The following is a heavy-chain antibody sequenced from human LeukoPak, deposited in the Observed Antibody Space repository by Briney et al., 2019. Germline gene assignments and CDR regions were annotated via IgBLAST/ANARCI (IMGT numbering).Heavy chain of an antibody. CDR3: ASHPGYSSGWTPTLAFDI. J-gene: IGHJ3*02. CDR1: GYSFTSYW. CDR2: IYPGDSDT. Sequence: GESLQISCKGSGYSFTSYWIGWVRQMPGKGLEWMGIIYPGDSDTRYSPSFQGQVTISADKSISTAYLQWSSLKASDTAMYYCASHPGYSSGWTPTLAFDIWGQGTMVTVSS. V-gene: IGHV5-51*01. D-gene: IGHD6-19*01.